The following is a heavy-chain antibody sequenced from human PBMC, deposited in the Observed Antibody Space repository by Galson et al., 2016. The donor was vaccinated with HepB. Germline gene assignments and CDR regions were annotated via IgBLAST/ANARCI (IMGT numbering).Heavy chain of an antibody. CDR1: GGPISSSNW. D-gene: IGHD3-10*01. V-gene: IGHV4-4*02. CDR2: IYHSGPT. Sequence: SETLSLTCAVSGGPISSSNWWSWVRQAPGKGLEWIGEIYHSGPTKYNPSLKSRVTISVDKSKNQFSLKLSSVAAADTAVYYCARATCTPTDNFVSGNGNWFDPWGQGSLVIVSS. CDR3: ARATCTPTDNFVSGNGNWFDP. J-gene: IGHJ5*02.